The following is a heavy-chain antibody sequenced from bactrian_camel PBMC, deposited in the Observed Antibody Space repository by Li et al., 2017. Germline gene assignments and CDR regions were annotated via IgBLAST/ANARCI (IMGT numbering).Heavy chain of an antibody. J-gene: IGHJ4*01. V-gene: IGHV3S53*01. CDR1: GFTDANCG. D-gene: IGHD2*01. CDR3: AASANFKCFTTTQTLAAEDYTY. CDR2: LDPDGST. Sequence: HVQLVESGGGAVQSGGSLRLSCTAPGFTDANCGIMWYRQADGEQHQWIVSLDPDGSTLYHHSVQGRFTISRGNTKDTVYLQMDSLKPEDTAMYYCAASANFKCFTTTQTLAAEDYTYWGQGTQVTVS.